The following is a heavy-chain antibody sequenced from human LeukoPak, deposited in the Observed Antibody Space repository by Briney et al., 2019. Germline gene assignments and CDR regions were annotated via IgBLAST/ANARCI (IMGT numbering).Heavy chain of an antibody. CDR1: CGSISNYY. J-gene: IGHJ2*01. CDR2: IYYPGNT. Sequence: PSETLSLTCIVSCGSISNYYWRWIWQPPGKGLERIGYIYYPGNTNYNSSLESRVTISVDTSKNQFSLKLRSVTAADSAVYYCARGGWYLTVWGRGTLVTVSS. V-gene: IGHV4-59*01. CDR3: ARGGWYLTV.